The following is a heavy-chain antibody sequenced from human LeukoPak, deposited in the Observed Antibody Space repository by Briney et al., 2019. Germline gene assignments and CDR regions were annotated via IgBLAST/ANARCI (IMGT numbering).Heavy chain of an antibody. J-gene: IGHJ6*03. Sequence: SQTLSLTCTVSGGSISSGGYYWSWIRQHPGKGLEGIRYIYSSWSTYYNPSLKSRVTISVDTSKNHFSLKLSSVTAADTAVYYCARTPDNHYYYMDVWGKGTTVTVSS. V-gene: IGHV4-31*03. D-gene: IGHD3-22*01. CDR1: GGSISSGGYY. CDR2: IYSSWST. CDR3: ARTPDNHYYYMDV.